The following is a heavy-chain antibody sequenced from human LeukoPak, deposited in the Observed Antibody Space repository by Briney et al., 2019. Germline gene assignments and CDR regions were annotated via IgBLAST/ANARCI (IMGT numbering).Heavy chain of an antibody. D-gene: IGHD3-10*01. CDR2: IVVGSGNT. V-gene: IGHV1-58*01. Sequence: ASVKVSCKASGFTFTSSVLQCLRQARGQRLEWIGWIVVGSGNTNYAQKFQERVTITRDMSTSTAYMELSSLRFEDTAVYYCAADRAGSYLRFVYWGQGTPVTVSS. CDR1: GFTFTSSV. CDR3: AADRAGSYLRFVY. J-gene: IGHJ4*02.